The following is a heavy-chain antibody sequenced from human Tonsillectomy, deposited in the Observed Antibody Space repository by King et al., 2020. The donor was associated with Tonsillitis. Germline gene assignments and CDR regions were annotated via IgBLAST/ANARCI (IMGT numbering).Heavy chain of an antibody. CDR1: GDSVSSGGYS. Sequence: QLQESGPGLIKPSEILSLTCAVSGDSVSSGGYSWSWFRQPPGKGLEWISYTYYSGNTYHNPSLKSRITISLDPSKNQFSLKLSSVTAADTAVYFCSRQGEYRYGYGGLDVWGQGITVTVSS. J-gene: IGHJ6*02. CDR2: TYYSGNT. CDR3: SRQGEYRYGYGGLDV. D-gene: IGHD5-18*01. V-gene: IGHV4-30-4*07.